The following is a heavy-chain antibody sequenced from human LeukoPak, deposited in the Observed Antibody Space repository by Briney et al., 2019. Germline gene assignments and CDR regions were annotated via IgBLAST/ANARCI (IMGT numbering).Heavy chain of an antibody. J-gene: IGHJ2*01. CDR3: ARDWDGYNWYWYFDL. D-gene: IGHD5-24*01. CDR2: ISYDGSNK. V-gene: IGHV3-30-3*01. Sequence: GGSLRLSCAASGFTFSNAWMSWVRQAPGKGLEWVAVISYDGSNKYYADSVKGRFTISRDNSKNTLYLQMNSLRAEDTAVYYCARDWDGYNWYWYFDLWGRGTLVTVSS. CDR1: GFTFSNAW.